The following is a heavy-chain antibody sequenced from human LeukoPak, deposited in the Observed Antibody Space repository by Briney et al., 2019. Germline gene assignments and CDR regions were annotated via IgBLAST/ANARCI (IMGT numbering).Heavy chain of an antibody. J-gene: IGHJ4*02. CDR1: GYTFTSYY. Sequence: ASVKVSFKASGYTFTSYYMHWVRQAPGQGLEWMGIINPSGGSTSYAQKFQGRVTMTRDMSTSTVYMELSSLRSEDTAVYYCARGSGSILLGYWGQGTLVTVSS. CDR2: INPSGGST. D-gene: IGHD1-26*01. CDR3: ARGSGSILLGY. V-gene: IGHV1-46*01.